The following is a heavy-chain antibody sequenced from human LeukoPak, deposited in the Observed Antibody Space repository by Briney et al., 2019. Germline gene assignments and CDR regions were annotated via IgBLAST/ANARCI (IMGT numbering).Heavy chain of an antibody. CDR2: INPNSGGT. J-gene: IGHJ3*02. V-gene: IGHV1-2*02. CDR3: ARDRRYWLLWFREFDAFDI. CDR1: GYTFTGYY. D-gene: IGHD3-10*01. Sequence: ASVKVSCKASGYTFTGYYMHWVRQAPGQGLEWMGWINPNSGGTNYAQKFQGRVTMTRDTSISTAYMELSRLRSGDTAVYYCARDRRYWLLWFREFDAFDIWGQGTMVTVSS.